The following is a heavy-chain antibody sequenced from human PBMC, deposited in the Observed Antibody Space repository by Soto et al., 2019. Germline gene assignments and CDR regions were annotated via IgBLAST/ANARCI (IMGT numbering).Heavy chain of an antibody. CDR1: GFTFSSYS. Sequence: PGGSLRLSCAASGFTFSSYSMNWVRQAPGKGPEWISYISTTSSSIYYADSVKGRFTISRDNAKNSLFLQMSSLRDEDTAVYYCARKGVAFDYWGQGALVTVSS. V-gene: IGHV3-48*02. CDR3: ARKGVAFDY. D-gene: IGHD3-3*01. J-gene: IGHJ4*02. CDR2: ISTTSSSI.